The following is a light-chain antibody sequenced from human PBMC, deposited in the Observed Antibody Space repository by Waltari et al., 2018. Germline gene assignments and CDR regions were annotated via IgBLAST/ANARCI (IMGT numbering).Light chain of an antibody. CDR3: AAWDASLSSWL. V-gene: IGLV1-36*01. J-gene: IGLJ3*02. Sequence: QSVLTQPPSVSGAPRQRVTISCSGSSSNIRHNSVNWYQQLPGKPPKLLIYYDDLLSSGVSDRFSGSKSGTSASLAIAGLQSEDEAHYYCAAWDASLSSWLFGGGTKLTVL. CDR2: YDD. CDR1: SSNIRHNS.